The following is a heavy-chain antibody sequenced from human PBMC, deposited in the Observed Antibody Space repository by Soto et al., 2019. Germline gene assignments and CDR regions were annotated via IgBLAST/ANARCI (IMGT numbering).Heavy chain of an antibody. D-gene: IGHD3-10*01. CDR3: ARDPFGELLPYDY. Sequence: GGSLRLSCAASGFTFGSYSVNWVRQAPGKGLEWVSSISSSSSYIYYADSVKGRFTISRDNAKNSLCLQMNSLRAEDTAVYYCARDPFGELLPYDYWGQGTLVTVSS. CDR2: ISSSSSYI. CDR1: GFTFGSYS. J-gene: IGHJ4*02. V-gene: IGHV3-21*01.